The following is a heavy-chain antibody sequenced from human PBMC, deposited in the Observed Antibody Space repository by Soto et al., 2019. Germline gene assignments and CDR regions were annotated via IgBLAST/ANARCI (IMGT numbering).Heavy chain of an antibody. V-gene: IGHV3-73*01. CDR2: IRSKANSYAT. CDR1: GFTFSGSA. Sequence: GGSLRRSCAASGFTFSGSAMHWVRQASGKGLEWVGRIRSKANSYATAYAASVKGRFTISRDDSKNTAYLQMNSLKTEDTAVYYCTIPSPTTVTTNYYYYYGMDVWGQGTTVTVSS. D-gene: IGHD4-4*01. CDR3: TIPSPTTVTTNYYYYYGMDV. J-gene: IGHJ6*02.